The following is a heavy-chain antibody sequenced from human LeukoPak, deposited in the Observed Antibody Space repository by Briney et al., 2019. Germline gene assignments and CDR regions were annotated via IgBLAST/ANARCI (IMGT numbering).Heavy chain of an antibody. CDR2: IYYSGST. Sequence: SETLSLTCTVSGGSISSSSYYWGWIRQPPGKGLEWIGSIYYSGSTYYNPSLKSRVTISVDTSKNQFSLKLSSVTAADTAVYYCARRQAPPFTIFGVVIMGYFDYWGQGTLVTVSS. J-gene: IGHJ4*02. V-gene: IGHV4-39*01. D-gene: IGHD3-3*01. CDR1: GGSISSSSYY. CDR3: ARRQAPPFTIFGVVIMGYFDY.